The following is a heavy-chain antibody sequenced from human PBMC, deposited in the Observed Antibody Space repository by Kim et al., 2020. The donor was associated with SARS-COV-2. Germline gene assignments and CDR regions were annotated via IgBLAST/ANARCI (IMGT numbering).Heavy chain of an antibody. Sequence: GGSLRLSCAASGFTFSNYAMHWVREAPGKGLDWVAVSSFDGNNKYYAASVRGRFFISRDNSKNTLFLEMNSLRAEDTAVYYCARGQREYYYPRDGYNYVFDHGGQGTLVAASS. D-gene: IGHD3-22*01. J-gene: IGHJ4*02. V-gene: IGHV3-30-3*01. CDR1: GFTFSNYA. CDR2: SSFDGNNK. CDR3: ARGQREYYYPRDGYNYVFDH.